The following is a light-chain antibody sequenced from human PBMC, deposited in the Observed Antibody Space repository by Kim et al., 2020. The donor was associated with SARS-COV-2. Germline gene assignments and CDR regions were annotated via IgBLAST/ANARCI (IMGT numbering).Light chain of an antibody. J-gene: IGLJ3*02. CDR1: KLGDKY. CDR2: QDS. CDR3: QAWDSSTAYWV. V-gene: IGLV3-1*01. Sequence: SYELTQPPSVSVSPGQTASITCPGDKLGDKYACWYQQKPGQSPVLVIYQDSKRPSGIPERFSGSNSGNTATLTISGTQAMDEADYYCQAWDSSTAYWVFGGGTKLTVL.